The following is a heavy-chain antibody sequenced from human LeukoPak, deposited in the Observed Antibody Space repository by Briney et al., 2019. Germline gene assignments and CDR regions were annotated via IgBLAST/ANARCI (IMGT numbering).Heavy chain of an antibody. D-gene: IGHD3-10*01. J-gene: IGHJ4*02. Sequence: ASVKVSCKASGYTFTSYGISWVRQAPGQGLEWMGWISAYNGNTNYAQKLQGRVTMTTDTSTSTAYMELRSLRSDDTAVYYCARDPGGSGSYYHPYFDYWGQGTLVTVSS. CDR1: GYTFTSYG. CDR3: ARDPGGSGSYYHPYFDY. CDR2: ISAYNGNT. V-gene: IGHV1-18*01.